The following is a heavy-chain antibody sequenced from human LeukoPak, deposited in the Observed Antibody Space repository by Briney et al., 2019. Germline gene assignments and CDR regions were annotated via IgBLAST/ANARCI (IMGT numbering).Heavy chain of an antibody. J-gene: IGHJ4*02. CDR2: IIPIFGTT. Sequence: ASVKVSCKASGGTLSRYAISWVRQAPGQGLEWMGGIIPIFGTTNYAQKFQGRVTITADESTSTAYMELSSLRSDDTAVYNCARGKLIWFGNLKTVDYWGQGTLVTISS. D-gene: IGHD3-10*01. V-gene: IGHV1-69*13. CDR3: ARGKLIWFGNLKTVDY. CDR1: GGTLSRYA.